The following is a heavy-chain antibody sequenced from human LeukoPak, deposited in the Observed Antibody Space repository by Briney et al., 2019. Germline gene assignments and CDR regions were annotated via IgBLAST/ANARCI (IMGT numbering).Heavy chain of an antibody. CDR1: GGSFSGCY. V-gene: IGHV4-34*01. CDR2: INHSGST. D-gene: IGHD1-26*01. J-gene: IGHJ4*02. CDR3: ARGPPGIIDY. Sequence: SETLSLTCAVYGGSFSGCYWSWIRQPPGKGLEWIGEINHSGSTNYNPSLKSRVTISVDTSKNQFSLKLSSVTAADTAVYYCARGPPGIIDYWGQGTLATVSS.